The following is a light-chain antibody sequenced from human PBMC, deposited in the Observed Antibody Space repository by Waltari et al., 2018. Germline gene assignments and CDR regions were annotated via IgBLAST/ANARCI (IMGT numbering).Light chain of an antibody. CDR1: SGHSSNI. CDR2: VNSYGTH. CDR3: QTGGHGTWV. Sequence: QLVLTQSPSASASLGASIKLTCTLSSGHSSNIIAWLQQQPERGPRYWMKVNSYGTHSKGDDIPDRFSGSSAGAERYLTISSLQSEDEADYYCQTGGHGTWVFGGGTKVTVL. J-gene: IGLJ3*02. V-gene: IGLV4-69*01.